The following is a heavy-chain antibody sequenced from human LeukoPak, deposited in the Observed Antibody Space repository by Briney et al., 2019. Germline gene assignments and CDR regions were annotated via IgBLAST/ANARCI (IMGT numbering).Heavy chain of an antibody. Sequence: GESLKISCKGSGYNFTNYWIGWVRQMPGKGLEWMGIVFPRGSDTKYSPSFQGQVTISADKSISTAYLQWSSLKASDTAVYYCARREGSSWSLDYWGQGTLVTVSS. CDR3: ARREGSSWSLDY. J-gene: IGHJ4*02. D-gene: IGHD6-6*01. V-gene: IGHV5-51*01. CDR1: GYNFTNYW. CDR2: VFPRGSDT.